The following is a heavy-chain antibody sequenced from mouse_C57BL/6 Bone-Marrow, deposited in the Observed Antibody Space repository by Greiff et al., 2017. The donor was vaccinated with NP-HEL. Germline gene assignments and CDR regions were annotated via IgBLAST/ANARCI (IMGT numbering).Heavy chain of an antibody. Sequence: DVQLQESGPGLVKPSQSLSLTCSVTGYSITSGYYWNWIRQFPGNKLEWMGYISYDGSNNYNPSLKNRISITRDTSKNQFFLKLNSVTTEDTATYYCARDVLLRPGGQGTTLTVSS. D-gene: IGHD1-1*01. CDR2: ISYDGSN. CDR3: ARDVLLRP. CDR1: GYSITSGYY. J-gene: IGHJ2*01. V-gene: IGHV3-6*01.